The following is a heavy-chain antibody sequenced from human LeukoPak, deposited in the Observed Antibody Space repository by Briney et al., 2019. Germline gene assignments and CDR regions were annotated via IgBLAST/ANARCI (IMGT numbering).Heavy chain of an antibody. J-gene: IGHJ4*02. D-gene: IGHD4-23*01. V-gene: IGHV3-33*08. CDR2: IWYDGSNK. Sequence: PGGSLRLSCAASGFTFSSYTMNWVRQAPGKGLEWVAVIWYDGSNKYYVDSVKGRFTISRDNSKNTLYLQMNSLRAEDTAVYYCARDPTTVGQGFLDYWGQGTLVTVSS. CDR3: ARDPTTVGQGFLDY. CDR1: GFTFSSYT.